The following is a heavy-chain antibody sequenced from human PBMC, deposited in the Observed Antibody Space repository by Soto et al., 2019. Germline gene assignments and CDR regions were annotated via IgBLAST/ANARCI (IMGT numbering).Heavy chain of an antibody. CDR1: GFTFGSYW. CDR2: INGDGRIT. CDR3: SRETLWFGESPKS. J-gene: IGHJ4*02. Sequence: EVHLVESGGGSVQPGGSLRISCGASGFTFGSYWMDWVRHVPGKGLVWVSRINGDGRITTYADSVKGRFTISRDNAGSTLYLQMNSLRVDDTAVYYCSRETLWFGESPKSGGQGTLVTVSS. D-gene: IGHD3-10*01. V-gene: IGHV3-74*01.